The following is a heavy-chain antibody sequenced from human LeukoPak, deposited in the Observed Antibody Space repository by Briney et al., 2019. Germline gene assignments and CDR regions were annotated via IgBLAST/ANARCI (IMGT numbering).Heavy chain of an antibody. CDR1: GGSIRSYY. V-gene: IGHV4-59*01. D-gene: IGHD6-6*01. J-gene: IGHJ4*02. CDR2: IYYSGNA. Sequence: PSETLSLTCSASGGSIRSYYWSWIRQPPGKGLEWIGYIYYSGNANYNPSLNSRVTISVDTSQSQFSLNLSSVTAADTAVYYCATTFYSTSSRYFEYWGQGTLVTVSS. CDR3: ATTFYSTSSRYFEY.